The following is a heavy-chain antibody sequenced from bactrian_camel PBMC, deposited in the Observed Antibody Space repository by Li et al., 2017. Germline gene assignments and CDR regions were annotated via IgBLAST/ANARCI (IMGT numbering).Heavy chain of an antibody. J-gene: IGHJ4*01. CDR1: RSTYNTYC. Sequence: VQLVESGGGSVEAGGSLTLSCTASRSTYNTYCMGWFRQAPGKKREGVAVVNSGGRTSHLSDVMDRFTISRDISKNTIALQMNSLRPEDTALYYCATQTLLWKYEYKDWGQGTQVTVS. CDR3: ATQTLLWKYEYKD. V-gene: IGHV3S57*01. CDR2: VNSGGRT. D-gene: IGHD1*01.